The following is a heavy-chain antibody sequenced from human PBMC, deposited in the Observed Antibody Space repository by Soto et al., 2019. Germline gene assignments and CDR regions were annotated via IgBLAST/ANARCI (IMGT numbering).Heavy chain of an antibody. D-gene: IGHD6-13*01. Sequence: QVQLVESGGGVVQPGRSLRLSCAASGFTFSSYDMHWVRQAPGKGLEWVAVIWYDGSNKYYADSVKGRFTISRDNSKNTLYLQMNSLRAEDTAVYYCARGSIPGSSWGRGYYFDYWGQGTLVTVSS. CDR3: ARGSIPGSSWGRGYYFDY. V-gene: IGHV3-33*01. CDR1: GFTFSSYD. J-gene: IGHJ4*02. CDR2: IWYDGSNK.